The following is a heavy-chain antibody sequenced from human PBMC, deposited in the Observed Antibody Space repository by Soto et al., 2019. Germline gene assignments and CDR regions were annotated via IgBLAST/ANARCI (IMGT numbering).Heavy chain of an antibody. J-gene: IGHJ6*02. V-gene: IGHV4-59*01. CDR1: GDSISRYY. CDR3: ARDQGRACLKGSGMDV. Sequence: QVQLQESGPGLVKPSETLSLTCTVSGDSISRYYWSWIRLSPGQGLEWIGYIYYSGEPNYNPSVNGRVTISVDRTEHQFSLYLSSVTAADTAVSFSARDQGRACLKGSGMDVWGQRSTVYVSS. CDR2: IYYSGEP.